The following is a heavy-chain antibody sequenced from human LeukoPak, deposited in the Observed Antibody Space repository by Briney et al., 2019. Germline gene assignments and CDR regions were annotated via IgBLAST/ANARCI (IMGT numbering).Heavy chain of an antibody. V-gene: IGHV4-34*01. CDR1: GGSFSGYY. J-gene: IGHJ6*02. D-gene: IGHD5-18*01. CDR2: INHSGST. Sequence: SETLSLTCAVYGGSFSGYYWSWIRQPPGKGLEWIGEINHSGSTNYNPSLKSRVTISVDTSKNQFSLKLSSVTAADTAVYYCARAVGLRGPMDVWGQGTTVTVSS. CDR3: ARAVGLRGPMDV.